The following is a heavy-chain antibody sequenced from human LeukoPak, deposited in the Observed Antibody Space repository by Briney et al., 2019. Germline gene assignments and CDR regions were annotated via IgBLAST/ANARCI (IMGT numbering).Heavy chain of an antibody. V-gene: IGHV3-53*01. J-gene: IGHJ4*02. CDR3: AKLYGVVIPYFDY. Sequence: TGGSLRLSCAASGFTVSSNYMSWVRQAPGKGLEWVSVIYSGGSTYYADSVKGRFTISRDNSKNTLYLQMNSLRAEDTAVYYCAKLYGVVIPYFDYWGQGTLVTVSS. CDR1: GFTVSSNY. D-gene: IGHD3-3*01. CDR2: IYSGGST.